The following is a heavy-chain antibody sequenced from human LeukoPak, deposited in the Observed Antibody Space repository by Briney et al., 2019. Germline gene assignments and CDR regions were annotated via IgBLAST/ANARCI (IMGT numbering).Heavy chain of an antibody. CDR1: GGTFSSYA. CDR3: ALEVSSGFKD. J-gene: IGHJ4*02. V-gene: IGHV1-69*13. D-gene: IGHD5-24*01. Sequence: SVKVSCKTSGGTFSSYAISWVRQAPGQGLEWMGGIIPIFGTANYAQKFQGRVTITADESTSTAYMELSSLRSEDTAVYYCALEVSSGFKDWGQGTLVTVSS. CDR2: IIPIFGTA.